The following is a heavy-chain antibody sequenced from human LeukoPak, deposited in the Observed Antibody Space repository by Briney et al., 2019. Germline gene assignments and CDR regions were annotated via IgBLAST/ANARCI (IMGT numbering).Heavy chain of an antibody. V-gene: IGHV3-23*01. J-gene: IGHJ3*02. CDR3: AKDAGYYGSGSQGAFDI. CDR2: ISGSGGST. CDR1: GFTVSSNY. Sequence: GGSLRLSCAASGFTVSSNYMSWVRQAPGKGLEWVSAISGSGGSTYYADSVKGRFTISRDNSKNTLYLQMNSLRAEDTAVYYCAKDAGYYGSGSQGAFDIWGQGTMVTVSS. D-gene: IGHD3-10*01.